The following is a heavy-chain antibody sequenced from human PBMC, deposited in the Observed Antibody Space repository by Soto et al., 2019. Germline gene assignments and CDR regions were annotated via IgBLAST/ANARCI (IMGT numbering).Heavy chain of an antibody. Sequence: QVQLVQSGAEVEKPGSSVKVSCKASGGTFSSYAISWVRQAPGQGLEWMGEIISFFHTTNYAQKFQGRVSITADESTSTVYMERGSLRSADTAVYYSARGDYDTGGYFWGRGNDFDLCGQGTMVTVSS. CDR3: ARGDYDTGGYFWGRGNDFDL. CDR2: IISFFHTT. J-gene: IGHJ3*01. V-gene: IGHV1-69*01. D-gene: IGHD3-22*01. CDR1: GGTFSSYA.